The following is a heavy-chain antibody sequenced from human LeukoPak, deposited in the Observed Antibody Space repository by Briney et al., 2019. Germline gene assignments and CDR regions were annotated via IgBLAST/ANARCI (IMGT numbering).Heavy chain of an antibody. V-gene: IGHV3-7*01. CDR3: ARVGVAAALDAFDI. CDR1: EFTFNTYR. Sequence: GGSLRLSCAASEFTFNTYRMIWVRQAPGKGLEWVANINQDGSEKYYVDSVKGRFTISRDNAKNSLYLQMNSLRAEDTAVYYCARVGVAAALDAFDIWGQGTMVTVSS. D-gene: IGHD6-13*01. J-gene: IGHJ3*02. CDR2: INQDGSEK.